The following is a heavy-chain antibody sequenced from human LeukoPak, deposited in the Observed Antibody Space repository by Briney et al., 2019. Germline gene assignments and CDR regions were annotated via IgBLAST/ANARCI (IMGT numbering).Heavy chain of an antibody. CDR1: GFTVSSNY. J-gene: IGHJ4*02. Sequence: GGSLRLSCAASGFTVSSNYMSWVRQVPGKGVEWVSVIYSGGSTYYADSVKGRFTISRDNSKNTLYLQMNSLRAEDTAVYYCHSSSAVYYFDYWGQGTLVTVSS. CDR3: HSSSAVYYFDY. CDR2: IYSGGST. V-gene: IGHV3-53*01. D-gene: IGHD6-6*01.